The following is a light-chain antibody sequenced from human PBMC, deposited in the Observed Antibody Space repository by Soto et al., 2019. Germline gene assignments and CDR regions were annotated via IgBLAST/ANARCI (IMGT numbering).Light chain of an antibody. V-gene: IGKV3-20*01. J-gene: IGKJ2*01. CDR3: QQYGSSPST. CDR1: QSVSSSY. Sequence: EIVLTQSPGTLSLSPGERATLSCRASQSVSSSYLAWYQQKPGQAPRLLIYGASSRATGIPARFSGSGSGTDLTLTISRLEPEDFAVYYCQQYGSSPSTFGQGTKLEIE. CDR2: GAS.